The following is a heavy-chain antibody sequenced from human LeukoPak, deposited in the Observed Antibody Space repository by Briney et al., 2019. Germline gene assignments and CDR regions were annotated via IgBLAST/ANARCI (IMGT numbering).Heavy chain of an antibody. CDR2: INHSGST. V-gene: IGHV4-34*01. J-gene: IGHJ4*02. CDR1: GGSFSGYY. CDR3: ARGKRVTTIGYFDY. D-gene: IGHD4-11*01. Sequence: SETLSLTCAVYGGSFSGYYWSWIRQPPGKGLEWIGEINHSGSTNYNPSLKSRVTISVDTSKNQFSLKLSSVTAADTAVYYCARGKRVTTIGYFDYWGQGTLVTVSS.